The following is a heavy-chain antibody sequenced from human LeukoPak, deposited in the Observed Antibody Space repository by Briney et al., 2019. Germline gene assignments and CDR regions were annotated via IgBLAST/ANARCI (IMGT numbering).Heavy chain of an antibody. J-gene: IGHJ4*02. CDR3: AKGYYDYVWGSYRYTFDY. D-gene: IGHD3-16*02. V-gene: IGHV3-23*01. CDR2: ISGSGGKI. CDR1: GFTFSTYA. Sequence: GGSLRLSCAASGFTFSTYAMSWVRQAPGKGLEWVSVISGSGGKIYYADSVRGRYTISRDNSKNTVFLQMNSLRAEDTAVYYCAKGYYDYVWGSYRYTFDYWGQGTLVTVSS.